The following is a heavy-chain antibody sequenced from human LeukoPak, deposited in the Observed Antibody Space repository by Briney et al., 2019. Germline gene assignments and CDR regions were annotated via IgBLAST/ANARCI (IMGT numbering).Heavy chain of an antibody. CDR3: ARDYGVAGFGYFDY. Sequence: GGSLRLSCAASGFXVSSSYISWVRQAPGKGLEWVSVIYAGGSTYYADSVKGRFTISRHNSNNTLYLQMNSLRAEDTAVYYCARDYGVAGFGYFDYWGQGTLVTVSS. D-gene: IGHD3-16*01. CDR2: IYAGGST. CDR1: GFXVSSSY. J-gene: IGHJ4*02. V-gene: IGHV3-53*01.